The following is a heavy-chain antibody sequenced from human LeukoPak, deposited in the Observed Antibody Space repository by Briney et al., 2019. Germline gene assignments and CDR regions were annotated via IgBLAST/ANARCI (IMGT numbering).Heavy chain of an antibody. Sequence: GGSLRLSCAASGXTVSSKYMNWVRQAPGKGLEWVSAISGSGGSTYYADSVKGRFTISRDNSKNTLYLQMNSLRAEDTAVYYCAKAVKGAAGQFDYWGQGTLVTVSS. V-gene: IGHV3-23*01. D-gene: IGHD6-13*01. CDR2: ISGSGGST. CDR3: AKAVKGAAGQFDY. CDR1: GXTVSSKY. J-gene: IGHJ4*02.